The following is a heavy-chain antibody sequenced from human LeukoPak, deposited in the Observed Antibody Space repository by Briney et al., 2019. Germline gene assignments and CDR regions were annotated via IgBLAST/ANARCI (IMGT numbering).Heavy chain of an antibody. Sequence: PSETLSLTCTVSGGSISSHYWRWIRQPAGKGLEWNGYIYYSGNTNYNPSLKSRVTRSVDTSKNQFSLQLRSVTAADTAVYYCAREAPQTTVPEGMHLWAQGTTVTVSS. J-gene: IGHJ6*02. D-gene: IGHD4-17*01. CDR2: IYYSGNT. V-gene: IGHV4-59*11. CDR3: AREAPQTTVPEGMHL. CDR1: GGSISSHY.